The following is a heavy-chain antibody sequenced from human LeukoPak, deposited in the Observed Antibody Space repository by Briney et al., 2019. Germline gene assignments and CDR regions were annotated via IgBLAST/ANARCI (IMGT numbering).Heavy chain of an antibody. CDR2: ISGSGGST. CDR1: GFTFSSYW. Sequence: PGGSLRLSCAASGFTFSSYWMHWVRHAPGKGLEWVSAISGSGGSTYYADSVKGRFTISRDNSKNTLYLQMNSLRAEDTAVYYCAKNHRVDTAMSWGQGALVTVSS. CDR3: AKNHRVDTAMS. D-gene: IGHD5-18*01. V-gene: IGHV3-23*01. J-gene: IGHJ5*02.